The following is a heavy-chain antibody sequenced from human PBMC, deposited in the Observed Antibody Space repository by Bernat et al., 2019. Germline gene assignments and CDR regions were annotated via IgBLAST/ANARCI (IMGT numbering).Heavy chain of an antibody. CDR2: MKEDGSNI. CDR3: TRGGMFYFDF. Sequence: EVQLVESGGGLVQPGGSLRLSCAASVFSFSSYTMSWVRQAPGKGLEWVASMKEDGSNIYYVDSVKGRFTITRDNAENSLYLQMNSLRAEDTAVYYCTRGGMFYFDFWGQGILVTVSS. CDR1: VFSFSSYT. V-gene: IGHV3-7*03. J-gene: IGHJ4*02. D-gene: IGHD3-10*02.